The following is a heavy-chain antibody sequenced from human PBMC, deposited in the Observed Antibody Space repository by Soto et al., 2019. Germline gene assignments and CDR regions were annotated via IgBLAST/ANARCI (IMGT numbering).Heavy chain of an antibody. V-gene: IGHV3-48*01. CDR1: GFTFSSYS. Sequence: EVQLVESGGGLVQPGGSLRLSCAASGFTFSSYSMNWVRQAPGKGLEWVSYISSSSSTINYADSVKGRFTISRDNAKNSLDLQMNSLRAEDTAVYYCARHPERIAEIGWFDPWGQGTLVTVSS. J-gene: IGHJ5*02. CDR2: ISSSSSTI. D-gene: IGHD6-13*01. CDR3: ARHPERIAEIGWFDP.